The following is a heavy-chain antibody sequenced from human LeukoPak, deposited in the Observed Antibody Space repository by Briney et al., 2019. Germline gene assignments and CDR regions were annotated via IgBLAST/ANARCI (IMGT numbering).Heavy chain of an antibody. CDR2: ISGSGGST. J-gene: IGHJ6*03. CDR1: GFTFSSYA. CDR3: AKRGDSSSSVRRYCYYMDV. Sequence: GSLRLSCAASGFTFSSYAMSWVRQAPGKGLEWVSAISGSGGSTYYADSVKGRFTISRDNSKNTLYLQMNSLRAEDTAVYYCAKRGDSSSSVRRYCYYMDVWGKGTTVTVSS. D-gene: IGHD6-6*01. V-gene: IGHV3-23*01.